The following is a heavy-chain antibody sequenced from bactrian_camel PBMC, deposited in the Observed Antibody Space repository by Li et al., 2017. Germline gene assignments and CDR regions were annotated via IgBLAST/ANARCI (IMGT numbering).Heavy chain of an antibody. Sequence: HVQLVESGGGSVQAGGSLRLACAASGYTYNNHCMGWFRQAPGKEREGVAHLYTHDSRTSYADSVKGRFTISQDKSKNTVYLQMDSLKPEDTGMYYCAAEILYGGDDCTDEYDDWGQGTQVTVS. D-gene: IGHD6*01. J-gene: IGHJ4*01. CDR1: GYTYNNHC. CDR3: AAEILYGGDDCTDEYDD. CDR2: LYTHDSRT. V-gene: IGHV3S63*01.